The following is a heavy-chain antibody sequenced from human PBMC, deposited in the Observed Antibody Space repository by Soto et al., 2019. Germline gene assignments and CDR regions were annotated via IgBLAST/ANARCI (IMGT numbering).Heavy chain of an antibody. Sequence: QVQLVQSGAEVKNPGSSVKVSCKTSGGTFNSYLIDWVRQAPGQGLEWMGGIIPAFGTAKYAQKFQGRVTITADKSTTTGYMELRTLTSEDPAVYYCARGLDQPPVGLYFDTWGQGTLVTVSS. CDR2: IIPAFGTA. CDR1: GGTFNSYL. D-gene: IGHD2-2*01. CDR3: ARGLDQPPVGLYFDT. J-gene: IGHJ4*02. V-gene: IGHV1-69*06.